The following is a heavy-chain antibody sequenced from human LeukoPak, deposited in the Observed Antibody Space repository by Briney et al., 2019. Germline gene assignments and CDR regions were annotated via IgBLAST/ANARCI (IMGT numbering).Heavy chain of an antibody. D-gene: IGHD1-26*01. CDR1: GGSISSGDYY. CDR3: AKGGVEWELLGWFDP. Sequence: PSQTLSLTCTVSGGSISSGDYYWSWIRQPPGKGLEWIGYIYYSGSTYYSPSLKSRVTISVDTSKNQFSLKLSSVTAADTAVYYCAKGGVEWELLGWFDPWGQGTLVTVSS. V-gene: IGHV4-30-4*08. CDR2: IYYSGST. J-gene: IGHJ5*02.